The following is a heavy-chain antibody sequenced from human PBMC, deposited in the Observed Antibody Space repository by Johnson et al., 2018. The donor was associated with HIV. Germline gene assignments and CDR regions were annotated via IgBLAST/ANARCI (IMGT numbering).Heavy chain of an antibody. CDR2: ISYDGSNK. CDR1: SFTFSSYA. J-gene: IGHJ3*02. V-gene: IGHV3-30*16. D-gene: IGHD2-15*01. CDR3: ARVGVGGYSADDAFDI. Sequence: VPLVEPGGGMVQPGGSLRLSCAASSFTFSSYAMHWVRQAPGKGLEWVAVISYDGSNKYYADSVTCRFTISRDNSKSTLYLQINSLRAEDAAVFYCARVGVGGYSADDAFDIGGQGTMVTVSS.